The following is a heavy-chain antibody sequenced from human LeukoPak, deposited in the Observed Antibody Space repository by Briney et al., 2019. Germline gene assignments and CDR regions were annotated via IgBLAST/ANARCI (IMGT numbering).Heavy chain of an antibody. D-gene: IGHD6-19*01. J-gene: IGHJ4*02. Sequence: SETLSLTCTVSGGSISSRSYYWGWIRQPPGKGLEWIGNIYYSGSTYYNPSLKSRVTISVDTSKNQFSLKLSSVTAADTAVYYCARDQGRWLVRTFDYWGQGTLVTVSS. CDR2: IYYSGST. CDR1: GGSISSRSYY. V-gene: IGHV4-39*07. CDR3: ARDQGRWLVRTFDY.